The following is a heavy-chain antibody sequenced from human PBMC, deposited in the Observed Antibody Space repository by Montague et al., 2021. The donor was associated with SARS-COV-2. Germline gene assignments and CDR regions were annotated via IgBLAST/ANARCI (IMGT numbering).Heavy chain of an antibody. D-gene: IGHD3-10*01. J-gene: IGHJ4*02. CDR1: GCSISSSSYY. V-gene: IGHV4-39*01. Sequence: SETLSLTCTVSGCSISSSSYYWGWIRQPPEKGLEWIGSIYYSGSTYYNPSLKSRVTISVDTSKNQFSLKLSSVTAADTAVYYCARESGSGSYLVYWGQGTLVTVSS. CDR2: IYYSGST. CDR3: ARESGSGSYLVY.